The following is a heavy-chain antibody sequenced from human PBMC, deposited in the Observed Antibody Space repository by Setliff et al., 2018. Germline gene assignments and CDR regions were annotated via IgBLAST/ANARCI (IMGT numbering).Heavy chain of an antibody. Sequence: GASVKVSCKASGGTFSSYAISWVRQAPGQGFEWMGGIIPVFGTADYAQKFQGRVTMTRNTSISTAYMELSSLRSEDTAVYYCARGLGYCTNGVCYTGWYYYYGMDVWGQGTTVTVSS. D-gene: IGHD2-8*01. CDR2: IIPVFGTA. V-gene: IGHV1-69*05. J-gene: IGHJ6*02. CDR3: ARGLGYCTNGVCYTGWYYYYGMDV. CDR1: GGTFSSYA.